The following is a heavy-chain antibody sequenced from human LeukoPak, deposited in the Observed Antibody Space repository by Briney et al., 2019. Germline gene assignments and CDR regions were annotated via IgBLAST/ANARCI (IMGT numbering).Heavy chain of an antibody. CDR3: AKDHPYGDYFDY. V-gene: IGHV3-53*01. Sequence: GGSLRLSCAASGFIVNSNYMSWVRQAPGKGLEWVSVIYRGGNTYYADSVKGRFTISRDNSKNTLYLQMNSLRAEDTAVYYCAKDHPYGDYFDYWGQGALLTGSS. CDR1: GFIVNSNY. CDR2: IYRGGNT. J-gene: IGHJ4*02. D-gene: IGHD4/OR15-4a*01.